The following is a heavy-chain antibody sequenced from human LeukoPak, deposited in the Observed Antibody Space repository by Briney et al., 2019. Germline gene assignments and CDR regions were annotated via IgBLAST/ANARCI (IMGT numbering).Heavy chain of an antibody. CDR1: GFTFSSYD. V-gene: IGHV3-30*02. D-gene: IGHD1-26*01. CDR3: PKEAVGGDYYYYMDV. J-gene: IGHJ6*03. CDR2: IRYGGSNK. Sequence: GGSLTLSCAASGFTFSSYDMHWVRQAPGKGLEWVAFIRYGGSNKYYAYSVSGRFTVFSDNSKNTLYLQMHSLRDEDTAVYYCPKEAVGGDYYYYMDVWGKGTTVTVS.